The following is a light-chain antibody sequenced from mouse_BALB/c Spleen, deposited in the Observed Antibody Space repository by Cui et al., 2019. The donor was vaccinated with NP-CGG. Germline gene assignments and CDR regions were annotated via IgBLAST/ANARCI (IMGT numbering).Light chain of an antibody. CDR3: ALWYSNHWV. Sequence: QAVVTPESALTTSPGETVTLTCRSSTGAVTTSNYANWVQENPDHLFTGLIGGTNNRAPGVPARFSGSLIGDKAALTITGAQTEDEAIYFCALWYSNHWVFGGGTQLTVL. CDR2: GTN. V-gene: IGLV1*01. CDR1: TGAVTTSNY. J-gene: IGLJ1*01.